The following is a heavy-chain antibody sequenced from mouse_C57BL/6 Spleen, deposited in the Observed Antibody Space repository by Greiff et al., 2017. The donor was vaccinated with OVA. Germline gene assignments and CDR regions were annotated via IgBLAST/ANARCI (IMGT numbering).Heavy chain of an antibody. D-gene: IGHD2-1*01. V-gene: IGHV1-62-2*01. CDR3: ARHEGLRGNFLYWYFDV. CDR2: FYPGSGSI. CDR1: GYTFTEYT. J-gene: IGHJ1*03. Sequence: QVQLQQSGAELVKPGASVKLSCKASGYTFTEYTIHWVKQRSGQGLEWIGWFYPGSGSIKYNEKFKDKATLTADKSSSTVYMELSRLTSEDSAVYFCARHEGLRGNFLYWYFDVWGTGTTVTVAS.